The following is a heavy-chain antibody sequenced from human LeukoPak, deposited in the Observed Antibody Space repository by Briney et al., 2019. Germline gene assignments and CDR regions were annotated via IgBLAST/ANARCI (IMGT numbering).Heavy chain of an antibody. CDR3: ASRALIEAGKGYYFDY. Sequence: GGSLRLSCAASGFTFSNYEMSWVRQAPGKGLEWLSYISSTATIIYYADSVKGRFTTSRDNAKNSLYLQMNSLSAEDTAVYYCASRALIEAGKGYYFDYWGQGTLVTVSS. D-gene: IGHD6-13*01. V-gene: IGHV3-48*03. CDR2: ISSTATII. J-gene: IGHJ4*02. CDR1: GFTFSNYE.